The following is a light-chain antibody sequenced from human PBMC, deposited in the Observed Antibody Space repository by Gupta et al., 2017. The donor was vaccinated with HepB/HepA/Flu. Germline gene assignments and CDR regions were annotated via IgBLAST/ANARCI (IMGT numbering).Light chain of an antibody. CDR1: QGISSS. Sequence: DIQMTQSPSSLSASVGDRVTITCRASQGISSSLSWYQQKPGTPPKLLIYRAFSLQSGVPSRFSGSGSGTDFTLTITRLQPEDSATYFCQQTDGTPYTFGQGAQLEIK. V-gene: IGKV1-39*01. CDR2: RAF. CDR3: QQTDGTPYT. J-gene: IGKJ2*01.